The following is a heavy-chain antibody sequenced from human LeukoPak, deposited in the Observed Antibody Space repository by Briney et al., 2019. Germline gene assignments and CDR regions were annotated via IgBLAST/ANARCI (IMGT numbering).Heavy chain of an antibody. CDR1: GFTFSSYW. CDR2: ISPDGSST. Sequence: PGGSLRLSCAASGFTFSSYWMHWVRQAPGKGLVWASRISPDGSSTTYADSVKGRFIISRDNAQNTVYLQMSSLRVEDTAVYYCAREYSSSSGRAFDYWGQGTLVTASS. CDR3: AREYSSSSGRAFDY. D-gene: IGHD6-6*01. V-gene: IGHV3-74*01. J-gene: IGHJ4*02.